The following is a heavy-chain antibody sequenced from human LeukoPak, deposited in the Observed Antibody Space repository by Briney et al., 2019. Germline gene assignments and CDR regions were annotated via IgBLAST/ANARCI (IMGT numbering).Heavy chain of an antibody. CDR3: ARVRGLGVISPYFDY. Sequence: TPSETLSLTCTVSGGSISSYYWSWIRQPPGKGLEWIGYIYYSGSTNYNPSLKSRVTISVDTSKNQFSLKLSSVTAADTAVYYCARVRGLGVISPYFDYWGQGILVTVSS. J-gene: IGHJ4*02. CDR2: IYYSGST. V-gene: IGHV4-59*08. CDR1: GGSISSYY. D-gene: IGHD3-16*02.